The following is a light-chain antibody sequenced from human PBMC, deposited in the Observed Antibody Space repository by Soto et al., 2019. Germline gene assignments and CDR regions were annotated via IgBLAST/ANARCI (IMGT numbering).Light chain of an antibody. Sequence: QSVLTQPPSVSAAPGQKVTISCSGSSSNIGKNYVSWYQQVPGSAPKLLIYDNIERPSGIPDRFSGSKSDTSATLGITGLQTGDEADYYCGTWDSSLSAVVFGGGTQLTVL. CDR1: SSNIGKNY. V-gene: IGLV1-51*01. CDR3: GTWDSSLSAVV. CDR2: DNI. J-gene: IGLJ2*01.